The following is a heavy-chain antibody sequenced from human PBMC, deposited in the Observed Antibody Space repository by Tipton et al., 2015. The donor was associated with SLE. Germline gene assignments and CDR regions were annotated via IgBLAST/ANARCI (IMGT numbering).Heavy chain of an antibody. D-gene: IGHD3-10*01. CDR1: GGSFSGYY. J-gene: IGHJ3*02. V-gene: IGHV4-34*01. Sequence: TLSLTCAVYGGSFSGYYWSWIRQPPGKGLEWLGEINHSGSTNYNPSLKSRVTISVDTSKNQFSLKLSSVTAADTAVFYCARDLYHYGTKSYYTRAFDIWGRGTMVTVYS. CDR3: ARDLYHYGTKSYYTRAFDI. CDR2: INHSGST.